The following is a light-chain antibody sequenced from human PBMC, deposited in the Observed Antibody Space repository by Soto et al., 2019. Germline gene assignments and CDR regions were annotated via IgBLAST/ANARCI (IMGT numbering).Light chain of an antibody. CDR2: GAS. CDR3: QQYSGLPMT. CDR1: QTVSPNY. J-gene: IGKJ5*01. Sequence: EILLTQSPDTLSLSPGEIATLPLRSSQTVSPNYSAWCQQKPGHAPRLLIYGASRRATGVPDRFSGSGSGTDFTLTISRLEPEDFGVYFCQQYSGLPMTFGQGTRLEIK. V-gene: IGKV3-20*01.